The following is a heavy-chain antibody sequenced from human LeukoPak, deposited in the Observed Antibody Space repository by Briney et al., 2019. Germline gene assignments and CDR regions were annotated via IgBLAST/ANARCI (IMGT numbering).Heavy chain of an antibody. J-gene: IGHJ4*02. CDR1: GFTFSSYA. V-gene: IGHV3-23*01. Sequence: QPGGSLRLSCAASGFTFSSYAMSWVRQAPGKGLEWVSAISGSGGSTYYADSVKGRFTISRDNSKNTLYLQMNSLRAEDTAVYYCARGPSQYYYDSSGFFDYWGQGTLVTVSS. CDR3: ARGPSQYYYDSSGFFDY. CDR2: ISGSGGST. D-gene: IGHD3-22*01.